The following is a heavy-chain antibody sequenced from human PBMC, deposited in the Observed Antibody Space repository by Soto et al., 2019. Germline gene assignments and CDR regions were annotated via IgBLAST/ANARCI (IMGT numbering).Heavy chain of an antibody. Sequence: ASVKVSCKASGYTFTSYGISWVRQAPGQGLEWMGWISAYNGNTNYAQKLQVRVTMTTDTSTRTAYMELRSLRSDATALYYCARDKGYSSSCYAFDIWGQGTLVTVSS. CDR2: ISAYNGNT. V-gene: IGHV1-18*01. CDR3: ARDKGYSSSCYAFDI. D-gene: IGHD6-13*01. CDR1: GYTFTSYG. J-gene: IGHJ3*02.